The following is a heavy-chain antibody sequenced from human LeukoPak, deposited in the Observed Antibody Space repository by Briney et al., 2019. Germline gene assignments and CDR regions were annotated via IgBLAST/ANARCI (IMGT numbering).Heavy chain of an antibody. V-gene: IGHV3-30-3*01. CDR2: ISYDGSNK. CDR3: ASGPQGRYFDY. Sequence: GGSLRLSCAASGFTFSIYAMHWVRQAPGKGLEWVAVISYDGSNKYYADSVKGRFTISRDNSKNTLYLQMNSLRAEDTAVYYCASGPQGRYFDYWGQGTLVTVSS. J-gene: IGHJ4*02. CDR1: GFTFSIYA.